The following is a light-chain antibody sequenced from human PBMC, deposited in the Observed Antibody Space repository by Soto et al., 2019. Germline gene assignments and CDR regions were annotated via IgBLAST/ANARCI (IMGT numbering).Light chain of an antibody. V-gene: IGLV2-14*01. Sequence: QSALTQPASVSGSPGQSITISCTGTSNDVGGYKYVSWYQQHPDKAPKLMIYEVSNRPSGDSNRFSGSKSANTASLTISGLQAEDEADYYCSSYTSSGIYVFGTGTKVTVL. J-gene: IGLJ1*01. CDR3: SSYTSSGIYV. CDR2: EVS. CDR1: SNDVGGYKY.